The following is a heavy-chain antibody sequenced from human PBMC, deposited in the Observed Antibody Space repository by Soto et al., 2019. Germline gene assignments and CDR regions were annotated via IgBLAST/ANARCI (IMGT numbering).Heavy chain of an antibody. CDR2: VNAFDGIV. D-gene: IGHD5-12*01. Sequence: SVKVSCKASGGTFSRYTISWVRQAPGQGLEWMGRVNAFDGIVNYSQRFQGRVTITADESTSTAYMELNSLRSEDTAVYYCVRDSPIGSTYSGYDGIDYWGQGTLVTVSS. CDR1: GGTFSRYT. V-gene: IGHV1-69*04. J-gene: IGHJ4*02. CDR3: VRDSPIGSTYSGYDGIDY.